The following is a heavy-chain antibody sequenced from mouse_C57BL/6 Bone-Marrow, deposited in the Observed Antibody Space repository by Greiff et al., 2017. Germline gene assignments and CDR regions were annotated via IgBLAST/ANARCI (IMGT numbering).Heavy chain of an antibody. D-gene: IGHD1-1*01. J-gene: IGHJ4*01. Sequence: VQLQQSGPELVKPGASVKMSCKASGYTFTDYNMPWVKQSHGKSLEWIGYINTNNGGTSYNQKFKGKATLTVNTSSSTAYMELRSLTSEDSAVYYWSRMDYVSSYRRNYYAMDYWGQGTSVTVSS. CDR1: GYTFTDYN. CDR2: INTNNGGT. CDR3: SRMDYVSSYRRNYYAMDY. V-gene: IGHV1-22*01.